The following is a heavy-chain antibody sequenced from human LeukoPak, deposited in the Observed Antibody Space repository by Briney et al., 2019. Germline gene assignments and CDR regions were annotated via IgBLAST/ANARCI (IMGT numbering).Heavy chain of an antibody. CDR2: INAGNGNT. Sequence: ASVKASCKASGYTFTSYAMHWVRQAPGQRLEWMGWINAGNGNTKYSQKFQGRVTITRDTSASTAYMELSSLRSEDTAVYYCARVQSAYCSSTSCYGGYFDYWGQGTLVTVSS. CDR1: GYTFTSYA. CDR3: ARVQSAYCSSTSCYGGYFDY. J-gene: IGHJ4*02. D-gene: IGHD2-2*01. V-gene: IGHV1-3*01.